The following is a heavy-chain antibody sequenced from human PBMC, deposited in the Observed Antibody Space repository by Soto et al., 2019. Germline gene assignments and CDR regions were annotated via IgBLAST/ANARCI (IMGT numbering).Heavy chain of an antibody. Sequence: EVQLLESGGGLEQPGGSLRLSCVGSGHTFHNYAMTWVRQAPGKGLEWVSGISGSGGSTYYADSVRGRFTISRDDSKNTLYVQMNSLRAEDTAVYYCAKVSRGIGVVPAALNWGQGTRVTVSS. CDR1: GHTFHNYA. V-gene: IGHV3-23*01. CDR2: ISGSGGST. D-gene: IGHD2-2*01. CDR3: AKVSRGIGVVPAALN. J-gene: IGHJ4*02.